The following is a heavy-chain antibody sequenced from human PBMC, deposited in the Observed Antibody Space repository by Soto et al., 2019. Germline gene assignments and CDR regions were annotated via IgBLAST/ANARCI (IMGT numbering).Heavy chain of an antibody. D-gene: IGHD2-2*01. Sequence: EVQMVESGGGLVQPGGSLRLSCAASGFTFSSFCLHWVRQVSGKGLVWVSRVNSDGSTTAYADSVKGRFTVSRDNAKNTLYLQMDNLRAEDTAVYYCAGGAGSNKPFDCWGQGTLVTVSS. J-gene: IGHJ4*02. CDR1: GFTFSSFC. V-gene: IGHV3-74*01. CDR2: VNSDGSTT. CDR3: AGGAGSNKPFDC.